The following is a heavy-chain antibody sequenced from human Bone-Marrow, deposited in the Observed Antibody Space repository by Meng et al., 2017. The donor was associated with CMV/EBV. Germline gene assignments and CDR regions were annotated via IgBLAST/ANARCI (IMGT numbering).Heavy chain of an antibody. V-gene: IGHV3-53*01. Sequence: GGSLRLSCAASGFTVSSNYMSWVRQAPGKGLGWVSVIYSGGSTYYADSVKGRFTISRDNSKNTLYLQMNSLRAEDTAVYYCARVGLEAMVPNWFDPWGQGTLVTVSS. CDR2: IYSGGST. CDR1: GFTVSSNY. D-gene: IGHD5-18*01. CDR3: ARVGLEAMVPNWFDP. J-gene: IGHJ5*02.